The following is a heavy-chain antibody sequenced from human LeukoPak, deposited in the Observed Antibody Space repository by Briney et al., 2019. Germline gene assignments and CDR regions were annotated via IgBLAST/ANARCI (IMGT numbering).Heavy chain of an antibody. Sequence: GGSLRLSCAASGFTFSSYSMNWVRQAPGKGLEWVSSISSSSSYIYYADSVKVRFTISRDNAKNSLYLQMSSLRAEDTAVYYCARSGIAVAGHDYWGQGTLVTVSS. CDR1: GFTFSSYS. D-gene: IGHD6-19*01. CDR3: ARSGIAVAGHDY. CDR2: ISSSSSYI. V-gene: IGHV3-21*01. J-gene: IGHJ4*02.